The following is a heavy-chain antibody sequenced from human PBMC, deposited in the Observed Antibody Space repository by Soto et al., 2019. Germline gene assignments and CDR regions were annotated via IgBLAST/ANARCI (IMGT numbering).Heavy chain of an antibody. D-gene: IGHD2-2*01. CDR1: GFTFSSYG. Sequence: GGSLRLSCAASGFTFSSYGMHWVRQAPGKGLEWVAVIWYDGSNKYYADSVKGRFTISRDNSKNTLYLQMNSLRAEDTAVYYCAKRGYCSSTSCYGLDWFDPWGQGTLVTVSS. J-gene: IGHJ5*02. V-gene: IGHV3-33*06. CDR3: AKRGYCSSTSCYGLDWFDP. CDR2: IWYDGSNK.